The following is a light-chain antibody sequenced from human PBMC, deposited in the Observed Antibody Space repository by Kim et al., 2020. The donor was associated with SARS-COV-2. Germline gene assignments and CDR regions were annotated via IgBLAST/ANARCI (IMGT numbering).Light chain of an antibody. Sequence: LSVGETATLSCRASQSVSKSLSWYQQKPGQAPRLLIFDTSSRATGIPARFAGFGSGTDFSLTISSLEPEDFAIYYCQQRTNWLISFGQGTRLEIK. J-gene: IGKJ5*01. CDR2: DTS. CDR1: QSVSKS. V-gene: IGKV3-11*01. CDR3: QQRTNWLIS.